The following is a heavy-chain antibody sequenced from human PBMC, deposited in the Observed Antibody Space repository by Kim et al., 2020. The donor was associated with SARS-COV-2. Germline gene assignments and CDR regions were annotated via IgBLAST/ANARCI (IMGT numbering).Heavy chain of an antibody. J-gene: IGHJ6*02. D-gene: IGHD3-10*01. CDR2: ISSSSSYI. Sequence: GGSLRLSCAASGFTFSSYSMNWVRQAPGKGLEWVSSISSSSSYIYYADSVKGRFTISRDNAKNSLYLQMNSLRAEDTAVYYCARAVRGVIPNLPYYYYGMDVWGQGTTVTVSS. CDR1: GFTFSSYS. V-gene: IGHV3-21*01. CDR3: ARAVRGVIPNLPYYYYGMDV.